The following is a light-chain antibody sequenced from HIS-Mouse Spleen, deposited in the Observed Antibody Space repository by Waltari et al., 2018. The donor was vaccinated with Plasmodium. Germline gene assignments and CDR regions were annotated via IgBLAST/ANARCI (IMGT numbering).Light chain of an antibody. CDR1: QGIRRA. Sequence: AIQLTQSPSSLSASVGDRVTITCRTRQGIRRAIAWYQLKPGKAHKLLIYDASSLESGVPSRFSGSGSGTDFTLTISSLQPEDFATYYCQQFNSYPLTFGGGTKVEIK. V-gene: IGKV1-13*02. J-gene: IGKJ4*01. CDR3: QQFNSYPLT. CDR2: DAS.